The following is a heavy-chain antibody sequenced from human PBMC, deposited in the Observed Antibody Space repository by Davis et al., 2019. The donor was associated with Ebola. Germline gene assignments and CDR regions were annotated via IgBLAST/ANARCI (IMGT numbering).Heavy chain of an antibody. V-gene: IGHV3-74*01. D-gene: IGHD2-15*01. J-gene: IGHJ4*02. CDR1: GFTFSSYW. CDR2: INSDGSST. Sequence: GESLKISCAASGFTFSSYWMHWVRQAPGKGLVWVSRINSDGSSTSYADSVKGRFTISRDNAKNTLYLQMNSLRAEDTAVYYCAKALLAATFDYWGQGTLVTVSS. CDR3: AKALLAATFDY.